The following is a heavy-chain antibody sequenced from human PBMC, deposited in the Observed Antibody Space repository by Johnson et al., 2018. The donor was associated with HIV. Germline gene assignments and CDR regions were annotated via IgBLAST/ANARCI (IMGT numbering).Heavy chain of an antibody. J-gene: IGHJ3*02. V-gene: IGHV3-7*01. Sequence: VQLVESGGGLVQPGGSLRLSCAASGFTFSSYWMSWVRQAPGKGLEWVANIKQDGSEKYYVDSVKGRFTISRDNAKNSLYLEMNSLRAEDTAVYYCARDSPWELTGFDSWGQGTMVTVSS. CDR1: GFTFSSYW. CDR3: ARDSPWELTGFDS. CDR2: IKQDGSEK. D-gene: IGHD1-26*01.